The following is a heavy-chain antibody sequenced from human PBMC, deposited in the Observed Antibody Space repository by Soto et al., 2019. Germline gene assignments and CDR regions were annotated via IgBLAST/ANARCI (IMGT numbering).Heavy chain of an antibody. D-gene: IGHD4-17*01. J-gene: IGHJ5*02. CDR3: ARGIKYGAYSRWFDP. CDR1: GYTFTSYD. CDR2: MNPNSGNT. V-gene: IGHV1-8*01. Sequence: QVQLVQSGAEVKKPGASVKVSCKASGYTFTSYDINWVRQATGQGFEYLGWMNPNSGNTGYVKKFQGRVTMPRHTPTTTAYIELSSLRSEDTAVYYCARGIKYGAYSRWFDPWGPGTLVTFSS.